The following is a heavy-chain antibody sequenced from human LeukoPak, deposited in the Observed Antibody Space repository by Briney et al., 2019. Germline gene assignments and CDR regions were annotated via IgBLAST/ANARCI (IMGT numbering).Heavy chain of an antibody. CDR2: IYPGDSDT. Sequence: GESLKISCKVSGYSFTSYWIGWVRQMPGEGLEWMGIIYPGDSDTRYSPSFQGQVTISADKSISTAYLQWSSLKASDTAMYYCARTWVGSWYRDAFDIWGQGTMVTVSS. CDR1: GYSFTSYW. CDR3: ARTWVGSWYRDAFDI. D-gene: IGHD6-13*01. J-gene: IGHJ3*02. V-gene: IGHV5-51*01.